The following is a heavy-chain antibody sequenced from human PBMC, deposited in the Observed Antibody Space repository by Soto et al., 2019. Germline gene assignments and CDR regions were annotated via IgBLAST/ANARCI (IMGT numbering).Heavy chain of an antibody. Sequence: GGSLRLSCAASGFTFSSYAMSWFRQAPGKGLEWVSAISGSGGSTYYADSVKGRFTISRDNSKNTLYLQMNSLRAEDTAVYYCAKDYLGFEESDYWGQGTLVTVSS. D-gene: IGHD3-16*01. CDR1: GFTFSSYA. CDR3: AKDYLGFEESDY. CDR2: ISGSGGST. V-gene: IGHV3-23*01. J-gene: IGHJ4*02.